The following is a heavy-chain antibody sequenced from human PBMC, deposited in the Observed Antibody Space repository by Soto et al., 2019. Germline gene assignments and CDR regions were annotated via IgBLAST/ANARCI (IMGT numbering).Heavy chain of an antibody. D-gene: IGHD3-10*01. Sequence: PGGSLRLSCAASGFTFSSYAMSWVRQAPGKGLEWVAAISGSGGSTYYADSVRGHFTIPRDNSKNTVYVQMNSLRAEDTAVYYCAKDSYGSGSSSLYYFDYWGRGTLVTVSS. V-gene: IGHV3-23*01. CDR3: AKDSYGSGSSSLYYFDY. J-gene: IGHJ4*02. CDR2: ISGSGGST. CDR1: GFTFSSYA.